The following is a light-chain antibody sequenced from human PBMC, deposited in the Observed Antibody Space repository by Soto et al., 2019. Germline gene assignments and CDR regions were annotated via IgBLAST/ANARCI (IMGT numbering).Light chain of an antibody. CDR1: QGISSY. Sequence: IQFTPCPFFLSASVGDRVTITFRASQGISSYLAWYQQKPGKAPKLLINAASTLQRGVPSRFSGSGSGTEFTLTISSLQPEVFETYSCKQLNSYPTITFGQGTRLAIK. V-gene: IGKV1-9*01. CDR2: AAS. CDR3: KQLNSYPTIT. J-gene: IGKJ5*01.